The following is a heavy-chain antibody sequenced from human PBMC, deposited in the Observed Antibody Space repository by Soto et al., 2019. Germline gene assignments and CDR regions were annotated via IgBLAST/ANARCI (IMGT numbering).Heavy chain of an antibody. CDR1: GGSFSGYY. J-gene: IGHJ5*02. CDR3: ARGKGRDLGAANNWFDP. CDR2: INHSGST. D-gene: IGHD1-26*01. V-gene: IGHV4-34*01. Sequence: KTSDTLSLTCAVYGGSFSGYYWSWIRQPPGKGLEWIGKINHSGSTNYNPSLKSRVTISVDTSKNQFSLKLSSVTAADTAVYYCARGKGRDLGAANNWFDPWGQGTLVTVSS.